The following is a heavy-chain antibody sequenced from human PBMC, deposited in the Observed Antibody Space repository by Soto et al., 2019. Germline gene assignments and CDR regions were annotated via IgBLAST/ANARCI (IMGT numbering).Heavy chain of an antibody. J-gene: IGHJ4*02. D-gene: IGHD2-21*01. CDR2: VWFDGGNI. Sequence: GGSLRLSCTASGFTFSTYGMHWVRQAPGKGLEWVAVVWFDGGNIKYADAVMGRFTISRDNSKNTLYLEMNSLRVEDTALYYCAIDGIVSVPSSGYLDFPVQAPLLTLSS. CDR3: AIDGIVSVPSSGYLDF. V-gene: IGHV3-33*08. CDR1: GFTFSTYG.